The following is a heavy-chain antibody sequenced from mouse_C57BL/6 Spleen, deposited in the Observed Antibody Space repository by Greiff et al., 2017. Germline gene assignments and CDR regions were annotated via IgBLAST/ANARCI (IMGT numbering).Heavy chain of an antibody. CDR2: IRSKSNNYAT. CDR1: GFSFNTYA. J-gene: IGHJ1*03. Sequence: EVQLQQSGGGLVQPKGSLKLSCAASGFSFNTYAMNWVRQAPGKGLEWVARIRSKSNNYATYYADSVKDRFTISRDDSESMLYLQMNNLKTEDTAMYYCVRHGDGKNPYWYFDVWGTGTTVTVSS. V-gene: IGHV10-1*01. CDR3: VRHGDGKNPYWYFDV. D-gene: IGHD2-1*01.